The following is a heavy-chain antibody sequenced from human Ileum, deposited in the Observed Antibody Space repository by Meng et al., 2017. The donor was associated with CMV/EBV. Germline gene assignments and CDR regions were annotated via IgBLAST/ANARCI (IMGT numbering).Heavy chain of an antibody. Sequence: VRLVESWGGLVQPVGSLVLSCAVSGFTVGDNFMTWVRQTPGKGLEWVSFIYNDGRTYYVDSVKGRFTISRDNFKNTLYLQMNSLRVEDTALYFCVRMDWGSGLSDYWGQGTLVTVSS. CDR2: IYNDGRT. CDR1: GFTVGDNF. D-gene: IGHD3/OR15-3a*01. CDR3: VRMDWGSGLSDY. V-gene: IGHV3-66*01. J-gene: IGHJ4*02.